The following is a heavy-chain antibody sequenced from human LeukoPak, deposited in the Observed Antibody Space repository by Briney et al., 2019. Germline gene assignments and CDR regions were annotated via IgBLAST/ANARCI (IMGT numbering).Heavy chain of an antibody. J-gene: IGHJ5*02. D-gene: IGHD4-17*01. Sequence: GGSLRLSCAASGFIFSSCWVSWVRQAPGEGLEWVASIKEDGSEKKHADSVKGRFTISRDNAENSLYLQMNSLRAEDTAVYYCATLKAAVTIFDHWGQGTLVTVSS. CDR3: ATLKAAVTIFDH. V-gene: IGHV3-7*01. CDR2: IKEDGSEK. CDR1: GFIFSSCW.